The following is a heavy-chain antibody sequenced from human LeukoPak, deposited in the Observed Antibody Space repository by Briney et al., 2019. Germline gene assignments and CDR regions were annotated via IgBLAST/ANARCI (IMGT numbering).Heavy chain of an antibody. CDR1: GYTFTDYY. D-gene: IGHD1-26*01. CDR2: INPNSGGT. V-gene: IGHV1-2*02. Sequence: ASVKISCKVSGYTFTDYYMHWVRQAPGQGLEWMGWINPNSGGTNYAQKFQGRVTMTRDTSISTAYMELSRLRSDDRAVYCCARAVGATNNAFDIWGQGTMVTVSS. CDR3: ARAVGATNNAFDI. J-gene: IGHJ3*02.